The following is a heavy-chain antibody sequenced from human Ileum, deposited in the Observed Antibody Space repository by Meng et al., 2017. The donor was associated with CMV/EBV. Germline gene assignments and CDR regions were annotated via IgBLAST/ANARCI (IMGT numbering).Heavy chain of an antibody. Sequence: SGYNFTGHYMHWVRQAPGQGLEWMGWINPNSGATDYAQKFQGRVTMTRAPSISTAYMELSRLRSDDTAVYYCARQRDMIRGVPQFDPWGQGTLVTVSS. CDR2: INPNSGAT. D-gene: IGHD3-10*01. V-gene: IGHV1-2*02. CDR1: GYNFTGHY. CDR3: ARQRDMIRGVPQFDP. J-gene: IGHJ5*02.